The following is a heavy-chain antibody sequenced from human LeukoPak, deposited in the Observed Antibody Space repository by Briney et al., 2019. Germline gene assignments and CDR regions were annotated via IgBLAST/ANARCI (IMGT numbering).Heavy chain of an antibody. V-gene: IGHV1-18*01. CDR1: GYTFTSYG. CDR3: AREINYYDSSGYKTSPFDF. Sequence: GASVKVSCKASGYTFTSYGISWVRQAPGQGLEWMGWISAYNGNTNYAQKLQGRVTMTTDTSTSTAYMELRSLRSDDTAVYYCAREINYYDSSGYKTSPFDFWGQGTLVTVSS. J-gene: IGHJ4*02. D-gene: IGHD3-22*01. CDR2: ISAYNGNT.